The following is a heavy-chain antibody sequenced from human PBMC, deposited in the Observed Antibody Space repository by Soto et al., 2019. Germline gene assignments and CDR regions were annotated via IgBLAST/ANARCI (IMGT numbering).Heavy chain of an antibody. D-gene: IGHD5-12*01. J-gene: IGHJ3*02. CDR1: GFTFSSYA. V-gene: IGHV3-30-3*01. CDR3: ARVYSGYDLDAFDI. CDR2: ISYDGSNK. Sequence: GGSLRLSCAASGFTFSSYAMHWVRQAPGKGLEWVAVISYDGSNKYYADSVKGRFTISRDNSKNTLYLQMNSLRAEDTAVYYSARVYSGYDLDAFDIWGQGTMVTVSS.